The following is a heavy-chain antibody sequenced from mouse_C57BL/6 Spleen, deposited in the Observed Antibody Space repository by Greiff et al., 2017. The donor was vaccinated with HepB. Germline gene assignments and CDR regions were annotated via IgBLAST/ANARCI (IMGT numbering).Heavy chain of an antibody. Sequence: EVKLVESGGGLVKPGGSLKLSCAASGFTFSSYAISWVRQTPEKRLEWVATISDGGSYTYYPDNVKGRFTISRDNAKNNLYLQMSHLKSEDTAMYYCARDRYGSSDYWGQGTTLTVSS. D-gene: IGHD1-1*01. CDR1: GFTFSSYA. V-gene: IGHV5-4*01. J-gene: IGHJ2*01. CDR3: ARDRYGSSDY. CDR2: ISDGGSYT.